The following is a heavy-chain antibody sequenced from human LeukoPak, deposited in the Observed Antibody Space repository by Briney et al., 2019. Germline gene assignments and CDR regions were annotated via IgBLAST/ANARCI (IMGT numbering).Heavy chain of an antibody. D-gene: IGHD7-27*01. CDR1: GGSFSGYY. V-gene: IGHV4-34*01. CDR3: ARAPSGEVESATRGDYFDY. Sequence: PSETLSLTCAVYGGSFSGYYWSWIRQPPGKGLEWIGEVNHSGRTNFNPSLKSRVTISVDTCKNQFSLKMTSLTAADTAVYHCARAPSGEVESATRGDYFDYWGQGTLVTVSS. J-gene: IGHJ4*02. CDR2: VNHSGRT.